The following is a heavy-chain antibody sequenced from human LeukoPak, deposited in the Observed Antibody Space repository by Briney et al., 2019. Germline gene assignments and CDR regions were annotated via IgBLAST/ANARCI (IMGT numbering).Heavy chain of an antibody. Sequence: GGSLRLSCAASEFIFSNYWMHWIRQAPGKGLVWVSRIESDGSISYADSVKGRFIISRDNAKNTLYLQMNSLRAEDTAVYYCARGGSGNFYQRFDYWGQGTLVTVSS. J-gene: IGHJ4*02. CDR3: ARGGSGNFYQRFDY. CDR1: EFIFSNYW. CDR2: IESDGSI. V-gene: IGHV3-74*01. D-gene: IGHD3-10*01.